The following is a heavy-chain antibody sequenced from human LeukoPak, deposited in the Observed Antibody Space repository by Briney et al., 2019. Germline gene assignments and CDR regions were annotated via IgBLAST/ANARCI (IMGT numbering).Heavy chain of an antibody. J-gene: IGHJ4*02. CDR2: IYYSGST. CDR3: ARVDPDSSSTLEVFDY. CDR1: GGSISSYY. Sequence: SETLSLTCTVSGGSISSYYWSWIRQPPGKGLEWIGYIYYSGSTNYNPSLKSRVTISVDTSKNQFSLKLSSVTAADTAVYYCARVDPDSSSTLEVFDYWRQGTLVTVSS. V-gene: IGHV4-59*01. D-gene: IGHD6-6*01.